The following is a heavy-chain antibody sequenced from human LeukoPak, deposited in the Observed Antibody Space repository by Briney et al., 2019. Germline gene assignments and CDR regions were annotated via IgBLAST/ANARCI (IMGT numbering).Heavy chain of an antibody. V-gene: IGHV1-46*01. CDR3: ARDHGKKGAAAGTCYDY. D-gene: IGHD6-13*01. CDR1: GYTFTSYY. CDR2: INPSGGST. J-gene: IGHJ4*02. Sequence: ASVKVSCKASGYTFTSYYMHWVRQAPGQGPEWMGIINPSGGSTTYAQKFQGRVTMTRDTSTSTVYMELSSLRSEDTAVYYCARDHGKKGAAAGTCYDYWGQGTLVTVSS.